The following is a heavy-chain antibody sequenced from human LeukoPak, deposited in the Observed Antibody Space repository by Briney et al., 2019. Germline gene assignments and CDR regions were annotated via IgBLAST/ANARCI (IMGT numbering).Heavy chain of an antibody. Sequence: ASVKVSCKASGYTFTSYYMHWVRQAPGQGLEWMGIINPSGGSTSYAQKFQGRVTMTRDTSTSTVYMELSSLRSEDTAVYYCARANGSGSYVFFYFDYWGQGTLVTVFS. J-gene: IGHJ4*02. D-gene: IGHD3-10*01. CDR1: GYTFTSYY. CDR3: ARANGSGSYVFFYFDY. CDR2: INPSGGST. V-gene: IGHV1-46*01.